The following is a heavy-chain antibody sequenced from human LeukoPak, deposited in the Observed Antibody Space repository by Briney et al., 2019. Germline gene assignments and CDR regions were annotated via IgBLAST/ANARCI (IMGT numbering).Heavy chain of an antibody. J-gene: IGHJ4*02. CDR2: IKSKTDGGTT. V-gene: IGHV3-15*01. Sequence: GGSLSLSCAASGFTFSNAWMSWVRQAPGKGLEWVGRIKSKTDGGTTDYAAPVKGRFTISRDDSKNTLYLQMNSLKTEDTAVYYCTTGKMARRYYFDYWGQGTLVTVSS. CDR1: GFTFSNAW. CDR3: TTGKMARRYYFDY. D-gene: IGHD5-24*01.